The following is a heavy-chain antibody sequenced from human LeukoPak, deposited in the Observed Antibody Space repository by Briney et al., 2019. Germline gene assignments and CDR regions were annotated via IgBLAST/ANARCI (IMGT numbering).Heavy chain of an antibody. D-gene: IGHD3-10*01. J-gene: IGHJ4*02. CDR2: IYYSGST. CDR3: ARDISSGSGDFDY. Sequence: SETLSLTCTVSGGSISSSSYYWGWIRQPPGKGLEWIGSIYYSGSTYYNPSLKSRVTISVDTSKNQFSLKLSSVTAADTAVYYCARDISSGSGDFDYWGQGTLVTVSS. V-gene: IGHV4-39*07. CDR1: GGSISSSSYY.